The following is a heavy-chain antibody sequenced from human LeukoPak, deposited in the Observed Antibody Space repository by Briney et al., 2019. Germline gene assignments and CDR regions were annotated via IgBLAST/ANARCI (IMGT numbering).Heavy chain of an antibody. CDR3: ARVMSASVWRSYGSYYYYYMDI. CDR2: IKQDGSEK. V-gene: IGHV3-7*01. J-gene: IGHJ6*03. Sequence: GGSLRLSCAASGFTFSSYAMHWVRQAPGKGLEWVANIKQDGSEKYSVDSVKGRFTISRDNAKNSLYMQMNSLRAEDTAVYYCARVMSASVWRSYGSYYYYYMDIWGKGTTVTVSS. D-gene: IGHD3-16*01. CDR1: GFTFSSYA.